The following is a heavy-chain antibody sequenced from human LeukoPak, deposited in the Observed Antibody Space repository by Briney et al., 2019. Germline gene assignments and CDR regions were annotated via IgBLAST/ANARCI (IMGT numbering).Heavy chain of an antibody. D-gene: IGHD5-24*01. V-gene: IGHV5-10-1*01. J-gene: IGHJ4*02. Sequence: GESLKISCQGSGYSFTSYWISWVRQMPGKGLEWMGRIDPSDSYTNYSPSFQGHVTISADKSISTAYLQWSSLKASDTAMYYCARQDGYTRDYWGQGTLVTVSS. CDR2: IDPSDSYT. CDR1: GYSFTSYW. CDR3: ARQDGYTRDY.